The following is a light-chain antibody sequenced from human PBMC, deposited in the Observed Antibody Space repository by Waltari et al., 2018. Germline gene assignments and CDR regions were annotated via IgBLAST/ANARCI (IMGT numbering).Light chain of an antibody. V-gene: IGKV2-24*01. CDR1: QSDVHSDGNTY. CDR3: MQATQFPYT. Sequence: DIVMTQSPLSSPVTLGQPASISCRSSQSDVHSDGNTYLRWLQQRPGQPPTHPSYKLSNRFSGVPDRFSGSGAGTDFTLKITRVEAEDVGVYYCMQATQFPYTFGQGTKLEIK. J-gene: IGKJ2*01. CDR2: KLS.